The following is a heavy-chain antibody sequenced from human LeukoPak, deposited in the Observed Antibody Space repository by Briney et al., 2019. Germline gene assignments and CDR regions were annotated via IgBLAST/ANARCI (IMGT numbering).Heavy chain of an antibody. Sequence: GGSLRLSCEASKFMFNIYAMNWVRQAPGKGLEWVADISYDGSNKHFANSVKGRFVISRDNSKNTLYLQMNSLRAEDTAVYYCAKDLSDSSRVPGDYWGQGTLVTVSS. CDR3: AKDLSDSSRVPGDY. D-gene: IGHD6-13*01. J-gene: IGHJ4*02. CDR1: KFMFNIYA. CDR2: ISYDGSNK. V-gene: IGHV3-30*09.